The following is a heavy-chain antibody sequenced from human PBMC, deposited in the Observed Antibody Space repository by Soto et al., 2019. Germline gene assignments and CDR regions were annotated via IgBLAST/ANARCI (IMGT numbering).Heavy chain of an antibody. Sequence: GGTLRLSCAASGFIFSSYGMHWVRQAPGKGLEWVAVIWYDGSNKYYADSVKGRFTISRDNSKNTLYLQMNSLRAEDTAVYYCAREHGYDYFDYWGQGTLVTVSS. D-gene: IGHD5-18*01. V-gene: IGHV3-33*01. CDR2: IWYDGSNK. J-gene: IGHJ4*01. CDR3: AREHGYDYFDY. CDR1: GFIFSSYG.